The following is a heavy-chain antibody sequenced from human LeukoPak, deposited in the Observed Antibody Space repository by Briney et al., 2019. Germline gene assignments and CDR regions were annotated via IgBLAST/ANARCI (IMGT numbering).Heavy chain of an antibody. CDR2: IIPIFGTA. Sequence: ASVKVSCKASGYTFTSYDINWVRQATGQGLEWMGGIIPIFGTANYAQKFQGRVTITADESTSTAYMELSSLRSEDTAVYYCARVSHSGTDAFDIWGQGTMVTVSS. J-gene: IGHJ3*02. CDR1: GYTFTSYD. D-gene: IGHD2-2*01. V-gene: IGHV1-69*13. CDR3: ARVSHSGTDAFDI.